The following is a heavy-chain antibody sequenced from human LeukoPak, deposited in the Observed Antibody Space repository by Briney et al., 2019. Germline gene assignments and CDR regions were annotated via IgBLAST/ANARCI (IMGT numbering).Heavy chain of an antibody. CDR2: IYSSGST. D-gene: IGHD3-22*01. Sequence: PSETLSLTCTVSGGSISNYYWSWIRQPAGKGLEWIGRIYSSGSTNYNPSLKSRVTMSADTSKNQFSLKLNSVTAADTAVYYCARDDCYYDSNGYCWGQGTLVTVSS. CDR3: ARDDCYYDSNGYC. V-gene: IGHV4-4*07. CDR1: GGSISNYY. J-gene: IGHJ4*02.